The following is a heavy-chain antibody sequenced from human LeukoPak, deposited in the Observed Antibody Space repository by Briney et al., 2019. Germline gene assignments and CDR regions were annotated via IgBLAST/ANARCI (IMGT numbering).Heavy chain of an antibody. D-gene: IGHD3-16*01. J-gene: IGHJ4*02. CDR3: ARDHAGGHDY. CDR2: INHSGST. V-gene: IGHV4-34*01. Sequence: PSETLSLTCAVYGASFSGYYWSWIRQPPGKGLEWIGEINHSGSTNYNPSLKSRVTISVDTSKNQFSLKLSSVTAADTAVYYCARDHAGGHDYWGQGTLVTVSS. CDR1: GASFSGYY.